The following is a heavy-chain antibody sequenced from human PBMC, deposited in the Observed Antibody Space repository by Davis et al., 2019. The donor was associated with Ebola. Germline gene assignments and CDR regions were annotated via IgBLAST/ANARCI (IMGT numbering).Heavy chain of an antibody. CDR1: GGSTSSYY. V-gene: IGHV4-59*12. J-gene: IGHJ4*02. Sequence: MPAGSLTLSCTVSGGSTSSYYWSWIRQPPGSGLEWIGYIYYSGSTNYNPSLKSRVTISVDTSKNQFSLKLCSVTAADTAVYYCARISYDFWGGYFDYWGQGTLVTVSS. CDR2: IYYSGST. D-gene: IGHD3-3*01. CDR3: ARISYDFWGGYFDY.